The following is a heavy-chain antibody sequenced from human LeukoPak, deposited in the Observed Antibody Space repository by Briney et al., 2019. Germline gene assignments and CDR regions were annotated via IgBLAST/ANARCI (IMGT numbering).Heavy chain of an antibody. Sequence: PSETLSLTCAVYGGSFSGYYWSWIRQPPGKGLEWIGEINHSGGTNYNPSLKSRVTISVDRSKNQFSLKLSSVTAADTAVYYCARVHGDPYYYYGMDVWGQGTTVTVSS. CDR1: GGSFSGYY. CDR3: ARVHGDPYYYYGMDV. J-gene: IGHJ6*02. CDR2: INHSGGT. D-gene: IGHD4-17*01. V-gene: IGHV4-34*01.